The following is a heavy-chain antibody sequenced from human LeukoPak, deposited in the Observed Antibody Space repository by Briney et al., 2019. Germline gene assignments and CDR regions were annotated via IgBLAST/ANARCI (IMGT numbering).Heavy chain of an antibody. CDR3: AAGGASAP. Sequence: GESLKISCRGSGYSFTNFWIGWVRQMPGKGLEWMGVISPGDSGIRYSPSFQGQVTISVDKSISTAYLQWSSLKASDSAMYYCAAGGASAPWGQGTLVTVSS. D-gene: IGHD3-16*01. CDR2: ISPGDSGI. J-gene: IGHJ5*02. V-gene: IGHV5-51*01. CDR1: GYSFTNFW.